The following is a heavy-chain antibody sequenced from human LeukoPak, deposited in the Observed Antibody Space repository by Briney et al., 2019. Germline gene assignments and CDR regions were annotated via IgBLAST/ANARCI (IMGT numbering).Heavy chain of an antibody. D-gene: IGHD1-7*01. V-gene: IGHV3-53*01. CDR2: LYSSGSS. CDR1: GFSVSSNY. J-gene: IGHJ4*02. CDR3: ARGESGAWNYKRGFDY. Sequence: GGSLRLSCAASGFSVSSNYLTWVRQAPGRGLEWVSVLYSSGSSQYADSVKGRFTISKDISKNTFFLQMNSLRAEDTAVYYCARGESGAWNYKRGFDYWGQGTLVTVSP.